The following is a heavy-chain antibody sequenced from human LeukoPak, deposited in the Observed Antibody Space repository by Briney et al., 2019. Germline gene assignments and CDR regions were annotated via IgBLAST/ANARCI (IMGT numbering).Heavy chain of an antibody. CDR1: GFTFSSYG. Sequence: GGSLRLSCAASGFTFSSYGMHWVRQAPGKGLEWVAFIRYDGSNKYYADSVKGRFTISRDNSKNTLYLQMNSLRAEDTAVYYCAKDLYYGSGSYTYYFDYWGQGTLVTVSS. J-gene: IGHJ4*02. V-gene: IGHV3-30*02. D-gene: IGHD3-10*01. CDR3: AKDLYYGSGSYTYYFDY. CDR2: IRYDGSNK.